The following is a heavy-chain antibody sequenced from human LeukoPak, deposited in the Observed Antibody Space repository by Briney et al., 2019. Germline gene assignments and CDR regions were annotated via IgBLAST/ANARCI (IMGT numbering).Heavy chain of an antibody. Sequence: PSETLSLTCTVSGGSISSYYWSWVRQPAGKGLEWIGRIYTSGSTNYNPSLKSRVTMSVDTSKNQFSLKLSSVTAADTAVYYCARDTIFVHYYYYMDVWGKGTTVTVSS. J-gene: IGHJ6*03. CDR3: ARDTIFVHYYYYMDV. CDR1: GGSISSYY. CDR2: IYTSGST. D-gene: IGHD3-3*01. V-gene: IGHV4-4*07.